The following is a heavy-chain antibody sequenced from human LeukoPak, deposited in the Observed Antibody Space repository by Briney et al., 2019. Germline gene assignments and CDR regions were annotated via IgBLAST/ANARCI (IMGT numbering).Heavy chain of an antibody. CDR2: IYYSGST. D-gene: IGHD2-2*01. V-gene: IGHV4-59*01. CDR1: GSSISSYY. Sequence: NPSETLSLTCTVSGSSISSYYWSWIRQPPGKGLEWIGYIYYSGSTNYNPSLKSRVTISVDTSKNQFSLKLSSVTAADTAVYYCARLRGTLVPASSFDYWGQGTLVTVSS. CDR3: ARLRGTLVPASSFDY. J-gene: IGHJ4*02.